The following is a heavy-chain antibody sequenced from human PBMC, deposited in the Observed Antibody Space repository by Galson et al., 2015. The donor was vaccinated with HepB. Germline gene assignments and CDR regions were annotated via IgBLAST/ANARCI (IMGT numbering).Heavy chain of an antibody. D-gene: IGHD3-9*01. J-gene: IGHJ6*02. V-gene: IGHV3-21*01. CDR1: GFTFSSYS. Sequence: SLRLSCAASGFTFSSYSMNWVRQAPGKGLEWVSSISSSSSYIYYADSVKGRFTISRDNAKNSLYLQMNSLRAEDTAVYYCARDGGRKYYDILTSTPHYYYGMDVWGQGTTVTVSS. CDR2: ISSSSSYI. CDR3: ARDGGRKYYDILTSTPHYYYGMDV.